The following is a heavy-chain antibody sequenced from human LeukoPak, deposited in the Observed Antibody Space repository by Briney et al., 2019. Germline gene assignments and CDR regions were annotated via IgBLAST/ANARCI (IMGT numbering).Heavy chain of an antibody. V-gene: IGHV3-15*01. CDR2: IKSKTDGGTT. Sequence: PGGSLRLSCAASGFTFSNAWMSWVRQAPGKGLEWVGRIKSKTDGGTTDYAAPVKGRFTISRDDSKNTLYLQMNSLKTEDTAVYYCTTAFAEYYDYVWGNYRQGTDYWGQGTLVTVSS. D-gene: IGHD3-16*02. CDR1: GFTFSNAW. CDR3: TTAFAEYYDYVWGNYRQGTDY. J-gene: IGHJ4*02.